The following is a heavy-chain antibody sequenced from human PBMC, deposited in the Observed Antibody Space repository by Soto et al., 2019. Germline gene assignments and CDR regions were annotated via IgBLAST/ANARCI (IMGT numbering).Heavy chain of an antibody. D-gene: IGHD3-3*01. Sequence: GGSLRLSCAASGFTFSSYAMSWVRQAPGKGLEWVSAISGSGGSTYYADSVKGRFTISRDNSKNTLYLQMNSLRAEDTAVYYCAKDSYDFGSGYSPIDYWGQGTLVTVSS. CDR1: GFTFSSYA. CDR2: ISGSGGST. J-gene: IGHJ4*02. V-gene: IGHV3-23*01. CDR3: AKDSYDFGSGYSPIDY.